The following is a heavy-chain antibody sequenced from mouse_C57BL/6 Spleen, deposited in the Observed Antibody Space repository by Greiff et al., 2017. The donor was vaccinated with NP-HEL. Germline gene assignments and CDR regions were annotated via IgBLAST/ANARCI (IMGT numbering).Heavy chain of an antibody. CDR2: IYPGDGDT. Sequence: LQESGPELVKPGASVKISCKASGYAFSSSWMNWVKQRPGKGLEWIGRIYPGDGDTNYNGKFKGKATLTADKSSSTAYMQLSSLTSEDSAVYFCARFWDGAMDYWGQGTSVTVSS. J-gene: IGHJ4*01. V-gene: IGHV1-82*01. CDR3: ARFWDGAMDY. D-gene: IGHD4-1*01. CDR1: GYAFSSSW.